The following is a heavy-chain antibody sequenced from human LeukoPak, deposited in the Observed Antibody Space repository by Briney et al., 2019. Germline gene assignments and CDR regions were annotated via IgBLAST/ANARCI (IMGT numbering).Heavy chain of an antibody. J-gene: IGHJ3*01. D-gene: IGHD3-10*01. V-gene: IGHV1-18*01. CDR2: ISAYNCDT. CDR3: ARDVFEGFGERVVDAFDL. CDR1: GYTFINYN. Sequence: ASVKVSFKASGYTFINYNIAWVRQAPGQALEWMGLISAYNCDTNYGQKVQGSVAMTTDTSTRTAYMELRGLRSDDTAVYYCARDVFEGFGERVVDAFDLWGQGTMVSVSS.